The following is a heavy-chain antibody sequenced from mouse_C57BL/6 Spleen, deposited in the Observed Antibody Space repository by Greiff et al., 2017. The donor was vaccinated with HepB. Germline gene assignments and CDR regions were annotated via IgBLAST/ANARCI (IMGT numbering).Heavy chain of an antibody. CDR1: GFTFSSYA. V-gene: IGHV5-4*01. CDR2: ISDGGSYT. Sequence: EVQRVESGGGLVKPGGSLKLSCAASGFTFSSYAMSWVRQTPEKRLEWVATISDGGSYTYYPDNVKGRFTISRDNAKNNLYLQMSHLKSEDTAMYYCARDYYGSSYGGFAYWGQGTLVTVSA. CDR3: ARDYYGSSYGGFAY. J-gene: IGHJ3*01. D-gene: IGHD1-1*01.